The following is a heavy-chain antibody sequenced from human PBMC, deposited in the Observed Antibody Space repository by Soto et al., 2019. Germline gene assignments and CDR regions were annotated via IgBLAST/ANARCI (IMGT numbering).Heavy chain of an antibody. V-gene: IGHV3-23*01. D-gene: IGHD6-13*01. J-gene: IGHJ4*02. CDR3: AKGFGISWQYYFDY. CDR1: GFTFNPYA. Sequence: EVQLLASGGGLAQPGGSLRLSCAASGFTFNPYAMNWVRQAPGKGLEWVSTIRGSGAGTYYADSVKGRFTISRDNSKNTLYLQMNSLRAEDTAVYFCAKGFGISWQYYFDYWGQGTLVTVSS. CDR2: IRGSGAGT.